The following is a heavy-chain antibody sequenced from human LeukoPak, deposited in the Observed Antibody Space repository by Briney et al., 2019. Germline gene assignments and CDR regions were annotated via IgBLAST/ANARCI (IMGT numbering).Heavy chain of an antibody. CDR2: IYYSGST. Sequence: SETLSLTCTVSGGSISSYYWSWIRQPPGKGLEWIGYIYYSGSTNYNPSLKSRVTISVDTSKNQFSLKLSSVTAADTAVYYCARSFLSYSSGWHDYWGQGTLVTVSS. D-gene: IGHD6-19*01. V-gene: IGHV4-59*01. CDR1: GGSISSYY. J-gene: IGHJ4*02. CDR3: ARSFLSYSSGWHDY.